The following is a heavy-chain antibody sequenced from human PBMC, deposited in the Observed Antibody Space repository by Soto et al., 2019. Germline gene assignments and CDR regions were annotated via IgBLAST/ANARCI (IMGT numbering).Heavy chain of an antibody. CDR3: ATDCSGGSCYGASGMDV. D-gene: IGHD2-15*01. V-gene: IGHV1-69*06. CDR1: GGTFGRYA. CDR2: INAGFGAT. Sequence: QVQLEQSGAEVKKPGSSVKVSCKASGGTFGRYAISWVRRTRGQSLEWMGQINAGFGATDLAQMFQGRVTITADKSTTTVYMELSSLRSDDTAVYYCATDCSGGSCYGASGMDVWGQGTTVTVSS. J-gene: IGHJ6*02.